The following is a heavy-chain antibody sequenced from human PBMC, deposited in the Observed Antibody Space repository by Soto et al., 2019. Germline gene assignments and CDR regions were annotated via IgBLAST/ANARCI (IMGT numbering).Heavy chain of an antibody. J-gene: IGHJ4*02. CDR1: GYPFTSYY. V-gene: IGHV1-46*01. CDR2: FNPTGGYT. D-gene: IGHD6-19*01. Sequence: QVHLVQSGAEVKKPGASVKVSCKASGYPFTSYYMHWVRQAPGQGLEWMGMFNPTGGYTNYAQKFQGRVTMTSDTSTSTVCMEMSSLRSEDTAVYYCARGGTVAANFDYWGQGTLVTVSS. CDR3: ARGGTVAANFDY.